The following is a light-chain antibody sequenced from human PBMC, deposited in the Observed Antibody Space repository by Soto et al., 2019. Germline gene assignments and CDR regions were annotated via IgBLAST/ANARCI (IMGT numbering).Light chain of an antibody. V-gene: IGKV3-20*01. J-gene: IGKJ1*01. CDR1: QSVSKY. Sequence: EIVLTQSPGTLSLSPGERATLFCRASQSVSKYLGWYQQKPGQAPRLLIYAASNRATGIQDRFSGSGSGTDFTLTIRRLEPEDFAVYYCQHYSSSPTTFGQGTKVDIK. CDR3: QHYSSSPTT. CDR2: AAS.